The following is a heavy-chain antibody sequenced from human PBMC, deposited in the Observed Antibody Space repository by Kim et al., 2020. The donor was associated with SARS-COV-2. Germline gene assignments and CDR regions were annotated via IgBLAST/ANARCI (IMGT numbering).Heavy chain of an antibody. Sequence: SETLSLTCTVSGGSISSSSYYWGWIRQPPGKGLEWIGSIYYSGSTYYNPSLKSRVTISVDTSKNQFSLKLSSVTAADTAVYYCARRRGWGNIVVVTAIGGDAFDIWGQGTMVTVSS. CDR3: ARRRGWGNIVVVTAIGGDAFDI. V-gene: IGHV4-39*01. J-gene: IGHJ3*02. CDR2: IYYSGST. CDR1: GGSISSSSYY. D-gene: IGHD2-21*02.